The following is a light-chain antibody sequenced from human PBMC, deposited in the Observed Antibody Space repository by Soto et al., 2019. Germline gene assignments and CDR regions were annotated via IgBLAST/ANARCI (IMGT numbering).Light chain of an antibody. V-gene: IGKV1-9*01. CDR3: QQRKSYPIT. Sequence: DIQVTQSPSFLSASVGDRVTITCRASQDINTYLAWYQQKPGKAPKLLIFAASTLKNGVPSRFSGSGSGTEFTVTITSLQPEDFATYYCQQRKSYPITFGQGTRLEIK. CDR2: AAS. CDR1: QDINTY. J-gene: IGKJ5*01.